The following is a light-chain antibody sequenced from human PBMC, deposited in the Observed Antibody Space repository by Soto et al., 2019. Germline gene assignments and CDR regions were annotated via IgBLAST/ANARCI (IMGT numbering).Light chain of an antibody. CDR1: SGSIASNY. CDR2: EDN. V-gene: IGLV6-57*03. J-gene: IGLJ3*02. CDR3: QSYDSSTRL. Sequence: NFMLTQPHSVSESPGKTVTISCTRSSGSIASNYVQWYQQRPGSAPTTVIYEDNQRPSGVPDRFSGSIDSSSNSASLTISGLKTEDEADYYCQSYDSSTRLFGGVTKLTVL.